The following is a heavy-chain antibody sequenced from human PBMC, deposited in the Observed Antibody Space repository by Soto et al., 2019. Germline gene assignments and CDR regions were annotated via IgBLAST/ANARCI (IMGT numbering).Heavy chain of an antibody. CDR2: IYYSGST. D-gene: IGHD2-2*01. Sequence: ASETLSLTCTVSGGSISSYYWSWIRQPPGKGLEWIGYIYYSGSTNYNPSLKSRVTISVDTSKNQFSLKLSSVTAADTAVYYCARGVVVVPAANSQFYYYYYGMDVWGQGTTVTVSS. V-gene: IGHV4-59*01. CDR1: GGSISSYY. J-gene: IGHJ6*02. CDR3: ARGVVVVPAANSQFYYYYYGMDV.